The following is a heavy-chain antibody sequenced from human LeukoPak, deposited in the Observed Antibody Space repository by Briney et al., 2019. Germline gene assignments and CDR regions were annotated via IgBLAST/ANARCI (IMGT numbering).Heavy chain of an antibody. CDR1: GYTFTTYA. CDR2: INTNTGNP. J-gene: IGHJ4*02. V-gene: IGHV7-4-1*02. Sequence: ASVKVSCKASGYTFTTYAINWVRQAPGQGLEWMGWINTNTGNPTYAQGFTGRFVFSLDTSVSTAYLQISSLKAEDTAVYYCARAGIAVAGTGVPYWGQGTLVTVSS. D-gene: IGHD6-19*01. CDR3: ARAGIAVAGTGVPY.